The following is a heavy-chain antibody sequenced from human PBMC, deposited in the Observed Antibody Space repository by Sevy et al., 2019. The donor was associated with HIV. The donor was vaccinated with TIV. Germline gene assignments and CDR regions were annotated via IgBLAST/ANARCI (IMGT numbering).Heavy chain of an antibody. CDR3: ARDETAYYDFWSGYYTSPDV. V-gene: IGHV3-7*01. D-gene: IGHD3-3*01. Sequence: GGSLRLSCAASGFTFSSYWMSWVRQAPGKGLEWVANIKQDGSENYYVDSVKGRFTISRDNAKNSLYLQMNSLRAEDTVVYYCARDETAYYDFWSGYYTSPDVWGQGTTVTVSS. J-gene: IGHJ6*02. CDR2: IKQDGSEN. CDR1: GFTFSSYW.